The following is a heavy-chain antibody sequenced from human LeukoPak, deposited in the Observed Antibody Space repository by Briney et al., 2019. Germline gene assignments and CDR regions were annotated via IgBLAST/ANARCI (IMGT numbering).Heavy chain of an antibody. D-gene: IGHD3-16*01. CDR1: GFTFSSYS. J-gene: IGHJ5*02. V-gene: IGHV3-48*04. CDR2: ISSSGSTI. Sequence: GGSLRLSCAASGFTFSSYSMNWVRQAPGKGLEWVSYISSSGSTIYYADSVKGRFTISRDNAKNSLYLQMNSLRAEDTAVYYCARLGSEFLPFDPWGQGTLVTVSS. CDR3: ARLGSEFLPFDP.